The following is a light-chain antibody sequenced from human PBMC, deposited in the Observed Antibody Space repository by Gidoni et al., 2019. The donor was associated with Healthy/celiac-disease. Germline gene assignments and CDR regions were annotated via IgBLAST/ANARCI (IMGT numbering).Light chain of an antibody. CDR2: GAS. V-gene: IGKV3-15*01. Sequence: EIVMTQSPATLSVSPGERATLSCRASQSVSSNLAWYQQKPGQAPRLLIYGASTRATGTPARFSGSWSGTGFTLTISSLQSEDFAVYYCQQYNNWGTFGQGTKVEIK. CDR3: QQYNNWGT. CDR1: QSVSSN. J-gene: IGKJ1*01.